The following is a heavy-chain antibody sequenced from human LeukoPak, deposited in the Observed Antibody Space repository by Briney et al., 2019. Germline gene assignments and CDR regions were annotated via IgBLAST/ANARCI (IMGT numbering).Heavy chain of an antibody. Sequence: ASVKVSCKASGCTFSSYAISWVRQSPGQGLEWMGGIIPIFGTANYAQKFQGRVTITPDESTSTAYMELSSLRSEDTAVYYCARSRAYCSSTSCYTFDYWGEGTLVTVSS. CDR1: GCTFSSYA. D-gene: IGHD2-2*02. V-gene: IGHV1-69*13. CDR2: IIPIFGTA. CDR3: ARSRAYCSSTSCYTFDY. J-gene: IGHJ4*02.